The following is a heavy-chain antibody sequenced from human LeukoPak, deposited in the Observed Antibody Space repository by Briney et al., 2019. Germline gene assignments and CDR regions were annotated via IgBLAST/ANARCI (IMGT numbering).Heavy chain of an antibody. CDR2: XSAYNGNT. V-gene: IGHV1-18*01. D-gene: IGHD2-2*01. CDR1: GYTFDSYG. Sequence: ASVKVSCKASGYTFDSYGISWVRQAPGQGLEXXXXXSAYNGNTNYAQRLQGRVTLTTDTSTNTAYMDLRSLKSDDTAVYYCARAHPRVPAAKLADYWGQGTLVTVSS. CDR3: ARAHPRVPAAKLADY. J-gene: IGHJ4*02.